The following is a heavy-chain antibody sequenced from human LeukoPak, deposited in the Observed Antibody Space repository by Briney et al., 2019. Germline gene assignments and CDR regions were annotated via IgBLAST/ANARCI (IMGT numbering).Heavy chain of an antibody. V-gene: IGHV4-4*02. D-gene: IGHD2-15*01. CDR2: IYHSGST. J-gene: IGHJ6*03. CDR1: GGSISSSNW. CDR3: AREYCSGGSCYSSSRDYYYYYMDV. Sequence: SETLSLTCAVSGGSISSSNWWSWVRQPPGKGLEWIGEIYHSGSTYYNPSLKSRVTISVDKSKNQFSLKLSSVTAADTAVYYCAREYCSGGSCYSSSRDYYYYYMDVWGKGTTVTVSS.